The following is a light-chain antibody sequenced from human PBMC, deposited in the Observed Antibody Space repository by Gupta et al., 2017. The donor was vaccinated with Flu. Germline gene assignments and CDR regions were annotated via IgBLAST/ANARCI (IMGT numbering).Light chain of an antibody. J-gene: IGLJ1*01. CDR3: SSYASSGIPVV. Sequence: QSALTQPASVSGSPGQSITISCTGTSSDVGGYNYVSWYQQHPGKAHKLWIAEVTNRPSGVSNRFSGSKSGKTASLTISGLQAEDEAEYYCSSYASSGIPVVFGTGTKLTVL. CDR1: SSDVGGYNY. V-gene: IGLV2-14*01. CDR2: EVT.